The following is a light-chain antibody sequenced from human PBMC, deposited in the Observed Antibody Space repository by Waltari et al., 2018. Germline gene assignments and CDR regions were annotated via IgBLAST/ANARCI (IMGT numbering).Light chain of an antibody. Sequence: QSALTQPASVSGSPGQSITISCSGVGSAVGASDYVSWHQHHPDQAPQVIIYDVTKRPSGVSDRFSASKSANTASLTISGLQPEDEADYYCSSQTLDGLVLFGGGTRLTVL. CDR2: DVT. CDR1: GSAVGASDY. J-gene: IGLJ2*01. CDR3: SSQTLDGLVL. V-gene: IGLV2-14*03.